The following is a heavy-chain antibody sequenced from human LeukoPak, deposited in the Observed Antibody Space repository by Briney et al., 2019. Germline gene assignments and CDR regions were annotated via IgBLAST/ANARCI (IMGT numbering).Heavy chain of an antibody. CDR3: ARDRGGATVTIYFDY. J-gene: IGHJ4*02. D-gene: IGHD4-17*01. CDR2: INPNSGGT. CDR1: GYTFTGYY. Sequence: ASVKVSCKASGYTFTGYYMHWVRQAPGQGLEWMGWINPNSGGTNYAQKFQGRVTMTRDTSISTAYMELSRLRSDDTAVYYCARDRGGATVTIYFDYWGQGTLVTVSS. V-gene: IGHV1-2*02.